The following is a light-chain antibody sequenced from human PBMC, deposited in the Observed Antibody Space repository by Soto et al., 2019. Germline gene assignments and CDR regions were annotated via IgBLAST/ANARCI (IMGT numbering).Light chain of an antibody. CDR1: QGIRND. V-gene: IGKV1-6*01. J-gene: IGKJ1*01. Sequence: IQMTQSPSSLSASVGDRVTITCRASQGIRNDLGWYQQKPGKAPKLLIHAASSLESGVPSRFRGSGSGTDFTFTISSLQPEDFATYYCLQDYSYPWTFGQGTKVEI. CDR3: LQDYSYPWT. CDR2: AAS.